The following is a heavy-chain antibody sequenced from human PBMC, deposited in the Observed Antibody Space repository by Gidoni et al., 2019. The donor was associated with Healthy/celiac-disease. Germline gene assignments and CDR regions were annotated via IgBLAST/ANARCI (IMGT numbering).Heavy chain of an antibody. V-gene: IGHV3-48*03. CDR2: ISSSGSTI. CDR3: ASGYGSGSYYTPFDY. Sequence: CAASGFTFSSYEMNWVRQAPGKGLEWVSYISSSGSTIYYADSVKGRFTISRDNAKNSLYLQMNSLRAEDTAVYYCASGYGSGSYYTPFDYWGQGTLVTVSS. D-gene: IGHD3-10*01. J-gene: IGHJ4*02. CDR1: GFTFSSYE.